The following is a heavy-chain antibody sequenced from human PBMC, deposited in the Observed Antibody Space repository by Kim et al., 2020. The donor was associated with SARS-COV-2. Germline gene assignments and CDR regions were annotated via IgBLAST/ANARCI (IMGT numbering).Heavy chain of an antibody. D-gene: IGHD3-10*01. V-gene: IGHV4-4*07. CDR2: IYTSGST. Sequence: SETLSLTCTVSGGSISSYYWSWIRQPAGKGLEWIGRIYTSGSTNYNPSLKSRVTMSVDTSKNQFSLKLSSVTAADTAVYYCARDRNGVWFGENWFDPWGQGTLVTVS. CDR1: GGSISSYY. CDR3: ARDRNGVWFGENWFDP. J-gene: IGHJ5*02.